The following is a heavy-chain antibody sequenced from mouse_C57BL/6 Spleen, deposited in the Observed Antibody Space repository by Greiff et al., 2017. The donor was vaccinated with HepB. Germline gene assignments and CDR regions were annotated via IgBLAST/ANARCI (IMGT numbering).Heavy chain of an antibody. J-gene: IGHJ2*01. CDR2: INPNNGGT. CDR1: GYTFTDYY. V-gene: IGHV1-26*01. Sequence: VQLQQSGPELVKPGASVKISCKASGYTFTDYYMNWVKQSHGKSLEWIGDINPNNGGTSYNQKFKGKATLTVDKSSSTAYMELRSLTSEDSAVYYCARETAQATDYFDYWGQGTTLTVSS. CDR3: ARETAQATDYFDY. D-gene: IGHD3-2*02.